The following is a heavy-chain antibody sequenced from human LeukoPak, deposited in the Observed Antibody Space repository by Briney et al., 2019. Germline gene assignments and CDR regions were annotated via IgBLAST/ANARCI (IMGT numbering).Heavy chain of an antibody. Sequence: SETLSLTCTVSGGSISYFYWSWIRQPAGKGLEWIGRIYTSGSTNYNPSLKSRVTMSVDTSKKQFSLKLSSVTAADTAVYYCARDRGSSGSYEYYHYMDVWGKGTTVTISS. V-gene: IGHV4-4*07. CDR2: IYTSGST. CDR1: GGSISYFY. J-gene: IGHJ6*03. CDR3: ARDRGSSGSYEYYHYMDV. D-gene: IGHD1-26*01.